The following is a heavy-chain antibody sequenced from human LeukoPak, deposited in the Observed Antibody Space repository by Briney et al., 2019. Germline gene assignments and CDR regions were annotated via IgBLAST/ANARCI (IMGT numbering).Heavy chain of an antibody. CDR1: GGSISSYY. D-gene: IGHD6-6*01. V-gene: IGHV4-59*01. CDR3: AKDQWEAARYNWFDP. J-gene: IGHJ5*02. Sequence: PSETLSLTCTVSGGSISSYYWSWIRQPPGKGLEWIGYIYYSGSTNYNPSLKSRVTISVDTSKNQFSLKLSSVTAADTAVYYCAKDQWEAARYNWFDPWGQGTLVTVSS. CDR2: IYYSGST.